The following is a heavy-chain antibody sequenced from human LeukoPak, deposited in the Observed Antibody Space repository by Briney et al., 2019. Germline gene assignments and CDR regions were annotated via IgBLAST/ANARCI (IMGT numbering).Heavy chain of an antibody. D-gene: IGHD3-3*01. CDR2: ISSSSSTI. CDR1: GFTFSSYG. J-gene: IGHJ4*02. V-gene: IGHV3-48*01. CDR3: ARDPGKVPLYYDF. Sequence: PGGSLRLSCAASGFTFSSYGMHWVRQAPGKGLEWVSYISSSSSTIYYADSVKGRFTISRDNAKNSLYLQMNSLRAEDTAVYYCARDPGKVPLYYDFWGEGTLVTVSS.